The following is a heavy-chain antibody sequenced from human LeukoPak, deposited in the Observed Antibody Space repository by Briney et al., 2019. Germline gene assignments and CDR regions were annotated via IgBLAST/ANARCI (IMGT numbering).Heavy chain of an antibody. Sequence: GGSLRLSCAASGFTFRDHGMNWVRQAPGKGREWISYISSSSGSIYFADSVKGRFTISRDNAENSLYLQMNSLRAEDTAVYYCARDRSDYDYVWGSYRSLHYWGQGTLVTVSS. J-gene: IGHJ4*02. V-gene: IGHV3-48*01. CDR1: GFTFRDHG. CDR3: ARDRSDYDYVWGSYRSLHY. CDR2: ISSSSGSI. D-gene: IGHD3-16*02.